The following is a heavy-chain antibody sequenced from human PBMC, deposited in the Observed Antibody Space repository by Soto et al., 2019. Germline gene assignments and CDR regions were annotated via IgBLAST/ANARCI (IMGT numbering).Heavy chain of an antibody. J-gene: IGHJ3*02. CDR3: ARNGPEDSGNGKLGFDI. D-gene: IGHD1-26*01. CDR1: GYTFTGYY. CDR2: VNPNSGGT. Sequence: GASVKVSCKASGYTFTGYYMHWVRQAPGQGLEWMGWVNPNSGGTNYAQKFQGWVTMTRDTSISTAYMELSRLRSDDTAVYYCARNGPEDSGNGKLGFDIWGQGTMVTVSS. V-gene: IGHV1-2*04.